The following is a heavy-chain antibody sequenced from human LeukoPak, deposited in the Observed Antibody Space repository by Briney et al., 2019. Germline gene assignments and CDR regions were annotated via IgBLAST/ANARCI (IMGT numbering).Heavy chain of an antibody. Sequence: PGGSLRLSCAASGYSFSDYYMSWIRQAPRKGLEWVSYISSSGSTIYYADSVKGRFTISRDNAKNSLYLQMTSLRAEVTAVYYCARSWQVRAAMGFDYWGQGTLVTVSS. D-gene: IGHD2-2*01. CDR3: ARSWQVRAAMGFDY. CDR1: GYSFSDYY. V-gene: IGHV3-11*01. J-gene: IGHJ4*02. CDR2: ISSSGSTI.